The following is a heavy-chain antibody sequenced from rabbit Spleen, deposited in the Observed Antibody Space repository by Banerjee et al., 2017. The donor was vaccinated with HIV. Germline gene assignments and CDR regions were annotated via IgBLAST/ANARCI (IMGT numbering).Heavy chain of an antibody. D-gene: IGHD3-1*01. Sequence: QGQLEESGGGLVKPGGTLTLTCTASGIDFSSYYYMCWVRQAPGKGLEWIACIYAGSSDITYYASWAKGRFTISKASSTTVTLQMTSLTAADTATYFCARDLASVVGWNFNLWGPGTLVTVS. CDR3: ARDLASVVGWNFNL. CDR1: GIDFSSYYY. CDR2: IYAGSSDIT. J-gene: IGHJ4*01. V-gene: IGHV1S45*01.